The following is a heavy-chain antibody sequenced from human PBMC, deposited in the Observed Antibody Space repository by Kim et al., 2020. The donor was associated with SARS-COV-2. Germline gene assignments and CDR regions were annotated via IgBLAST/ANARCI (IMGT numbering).Heavy chain of an antibody. CDR1: GFTFSSYS. Sequence: GGSLRLSCAASGFTFSSYSMNWVRQAPGKGLEWVSSISSSSSYIYYADSVKGRFTISRDNAKNSLYLQMNSLRAEDTAVYYCARDGFVFVGGRNAFDIWGQGTMVTVSS. CDR2: ISSSSSYI. D-gene: IGHD1-26*01. CDR3: ARDGFVFVGGRNAFDI. J-gene: IGHJ3*02. V-gene: IGHV3-21*01.